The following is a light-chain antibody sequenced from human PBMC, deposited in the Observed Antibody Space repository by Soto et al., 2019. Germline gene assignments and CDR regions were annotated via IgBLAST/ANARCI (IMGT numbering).Light chain of an antibody. V-gene: IGKV1-5*01. CDR3: QQVYVYPST. CDR1: QNINRW. J-gene: IGKJ4*01. Sequence: DIQMTQSPYTLSASVGGRVTITCRASQNINRWLAWYQQKPGEAPKLLIIDASSLKSGVPSRFSGCGSGTDFTLTISSLQTEDFATYYCQQVYVYPSTFGGGTKVDIK. CDR2: DAS.